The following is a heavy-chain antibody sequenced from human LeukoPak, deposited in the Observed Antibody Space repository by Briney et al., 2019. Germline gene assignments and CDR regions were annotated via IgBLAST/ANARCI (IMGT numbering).Heavy chain of an antibody. CDR3: ASPLRYSGYDVFAFDI. CDR1: GYTFTSYG. V-gene: IGHV1-18*01. CDR2: ISAYNGNT. J-gene: IGHJ3*02. Sequence: ASVKVSCKASGYTFTSYGISWVRQAPGQGLEWMGWISAYNGNTDYAQKLQGRVTMTTDTSTSTAYMELRSLRSEDTAAYYCASPLRYSGYDVFAFDIWGQGIMVTVSS. D-gene: IGHD5-12*01.